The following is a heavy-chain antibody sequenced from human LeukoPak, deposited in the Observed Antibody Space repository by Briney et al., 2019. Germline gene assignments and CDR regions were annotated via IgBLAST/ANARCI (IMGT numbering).Heavy chain of an antibody. Sequence: SETLSLTCTVPGGSISSDYWRWIRQPPGKGLEWIGYIYYSGSTNYNPSLKSRATISVDRSKNQFSLNLSSVTAADTAIYYCARGRGYNYPFDYWGQGTLVTVSS. D-gene: IGHD5-18*01. J-gene: IGHJ4*02. CDR2: IYYSGST. CDR1: GGSISSDY. V-gene: IGHV4-59*01. CDR3: ARGRGYNYPFDY.